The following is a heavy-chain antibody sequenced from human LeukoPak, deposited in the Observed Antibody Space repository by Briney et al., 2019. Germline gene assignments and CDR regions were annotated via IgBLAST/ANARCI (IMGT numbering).Heavy chain of an antibody. J-gene: IGHJ4*02. Sequence: PGGSLRLSCAASGFTFNSYWMTWVRQAPGKGLEWVANIKQDGSEKLYVDSVKGRFAISRDNTKNSLYLQMNSLRVEGTAVYYCANIRGGWGQGTLVTVSS. CDR2: IKQDGSEK. CDR3: ANIRGG. V-gene: IGHV3-7*03. CDR1: GFTFNSYW. D-gene: IGHD3-16*01.